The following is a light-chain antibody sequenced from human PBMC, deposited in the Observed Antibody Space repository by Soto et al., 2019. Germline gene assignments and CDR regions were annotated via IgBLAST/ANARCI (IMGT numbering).Light chain of an antibody. CDR3: SSFTNRDTDV. Sequence: QSALTRPVSVSGSPGQSITISCTGTNSDIGAYNFVSWYQHHPGKAPKLMIFEVSNRPSGVSNRFSGSKSGNTASLTISGLQAEDEADYYCSSFTNRDTDVFGSGTKVTVL. J-gene: IGLJ1*01. V-gene: IGLV2-14*01. CDR1: NSDIGAYNF. CDR2: EVS.